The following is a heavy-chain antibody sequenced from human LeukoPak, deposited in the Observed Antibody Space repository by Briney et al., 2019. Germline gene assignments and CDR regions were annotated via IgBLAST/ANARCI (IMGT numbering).Heavy chain of an antibody. J-gene: IGHJ5*02. V-gene: IGHV4-39*07. CDR2: IYYTGRS. Sequence: SQTLSLTCTVSGGSISSSSYYWGWIRQPPGKGLEWVGCIYYTGRSYYNPSLRSRVTISVDTSKNQFSLKLSSVTAADTAVYYCARDYRGSFDPWGQGTLVTVSS. CDR3: ARDYRGSFDP. CDR1: GGSISSSSYY. D-gene: IGHD1-26*01.